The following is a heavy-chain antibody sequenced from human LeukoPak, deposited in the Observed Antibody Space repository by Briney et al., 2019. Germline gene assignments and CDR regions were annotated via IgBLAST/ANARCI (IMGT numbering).Heavy chain of an antibody. CDR2: IKQDGSDK. V-gene: IGHV3-7*01. Sequence: GRSLRLSCAASGFSFSGYWMNWVRQAPGKGLEWVANIKQDGSDKYYVDSVKGRFTISRDNAKNSVYLQMNSLRDEDTAAYYCARDREWLLLNNYYYYMDVWGKGTTVTVSS. CDR1: GFSFSGYW. D-gene: IGHD3-3*01. CDR3: ARDREWLLLNNYYYYMDV. J-gene: IGHJ6*03.